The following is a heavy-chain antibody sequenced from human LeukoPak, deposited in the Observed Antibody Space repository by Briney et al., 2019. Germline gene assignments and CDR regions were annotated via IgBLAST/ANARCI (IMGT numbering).Heavy chain of an antibody. J-gene: IGHJ4*02. CDR1: GFSFSTHS. CDR3: ATDSPETAAFDY. D-gene: IGHD1-1*01. CDR2: IVGSSSTK. V-gene: IGHV3-48*04. Sequence: GGSLRLSCAASGFSFSTHSMNWVRQAPGKGLEWVSYIVGSSSTKYYADSVKGRFTISRDNAKNSLYLQMDSLRAEDTAVYYCATDSPETAAFDYWGQGTLVTVSS.